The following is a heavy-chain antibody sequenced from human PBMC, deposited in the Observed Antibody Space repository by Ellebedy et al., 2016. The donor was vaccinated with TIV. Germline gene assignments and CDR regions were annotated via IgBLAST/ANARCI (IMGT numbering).Heavy chain of an antibody. CDR1: EFSFSNYW. D-gene: IGHD4-17*01. CDR3: ATDGAYGDYLSPAHAFEM. V-gene: IGHV3-7*01. CDR2: INQGGSDK. Sequence: GGSLRLSCTASEFSFSNYWMTWVRQAPGKGLEWVANINQGGSDKYYVDSVRGRFTISRDNAGNSLFLQMNSLRVEDSAVYYCATDGAYGDYLSPAHAFEMWGPGTMVTVSP. J-gene: IGHJ3*02.